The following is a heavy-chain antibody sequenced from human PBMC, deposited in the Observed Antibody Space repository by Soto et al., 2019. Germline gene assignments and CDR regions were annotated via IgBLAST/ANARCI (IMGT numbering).Heavy chain of an antibody. CDR1: GFTFITSA. D-gene: IGHD5-12*01. CDR2: IVVGSGNT. J-gene: IGHJ6*02. Sequence: ASVKVSCKASGFTFITSAVQWVRQARGQRPEWIGWIVVGSGNTNYAQKFQERVALTRVLSTSTAYMELSSLRSEDTAVYYCAVGYSAYDSAVDGGFYYAMDVWGQGTTVTVSS. CDR3: AVGYSAYDSAVDGGFYYAMDV. V-gene: IGHV1-58*01.